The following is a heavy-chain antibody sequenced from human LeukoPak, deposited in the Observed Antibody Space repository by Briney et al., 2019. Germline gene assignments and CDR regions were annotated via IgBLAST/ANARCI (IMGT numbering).Heavy chain of an antibody. D-gene: IGHD3-10*01. V-gene: IGHV3-30*02. Sequence: GGSLRLSCAASGFTFSSYGMHWVRQAPGKGLEWVAVIWYDGSNKYYADSVKGRFTISRDNSKNTLYLQMNSLRAEDTALYYCAKGYGSGSTDIDYWGQGTLVTVSS. CDR2: IWYDGSNK. J-gene: IGHJ4*02. CDR1: GFTFSSYG. CDR3: AKGYGSGSTDIDY.